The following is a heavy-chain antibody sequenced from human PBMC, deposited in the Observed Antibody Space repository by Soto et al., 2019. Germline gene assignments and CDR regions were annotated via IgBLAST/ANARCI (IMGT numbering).Heavy chain of an antibody. V-gene: IGHV1-69*01. Sequence: QVQLVQSGAEVKKPGSSVKVSCKASGGTFSSYSINWVRQAPGQGLEWMGEIIRIVGTANYAQKFQGRVTITADESTSTAYMELSSLRSEDTAVYYCARDGGRHSGGIEYWGQGSLVTVSS. D-gene: IGHD1-26*01. CDR1: GGTFSSYS. CDR2: IIRIVGTA. CDR3: ARDGGRHSGGIEY. J-gene: IGHJ4*02.